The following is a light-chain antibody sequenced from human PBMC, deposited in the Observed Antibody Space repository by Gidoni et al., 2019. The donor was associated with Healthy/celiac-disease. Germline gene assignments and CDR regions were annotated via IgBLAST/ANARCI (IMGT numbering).Light chain of an antibody. V-gene: IGKV1D-8*01. CDR1: QDILSN. CDR2: AAS. Sequence: VIWMTQSPSLLSASTGDRVTISCRMSQDILSNLAWYHQKPGKPPELLLYAASTLQSGVPSRFSGSGSGTDFTLTISCLQYEDFENYYCQQYYSFPPFGGGTKVEIK. CDR3: QQYYSFPP. J-gene: IGKJ4*01.